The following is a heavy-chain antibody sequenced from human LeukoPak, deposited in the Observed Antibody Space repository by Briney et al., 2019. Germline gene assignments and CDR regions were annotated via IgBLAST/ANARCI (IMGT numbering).Heavy chain of an antibody. J-gene: IGHJ4*02. D-gene: IGHD5/OR15-5a*01. V-gene: IGHV3-74*01. Sequence: GGSLRLSCAASGFTFSSYSMNWVRQAPGKGLVWVSRIRSDGISISYADSVKGRFTISRDNAKNTLYLQMNSLRADDTAVYYCARGEVSVSTTTYWGPGTLVTVSS. CDR3: ARGEVSVSTTTY. CDR1: GFTFSSYS. CDR2: IRSDGISI.